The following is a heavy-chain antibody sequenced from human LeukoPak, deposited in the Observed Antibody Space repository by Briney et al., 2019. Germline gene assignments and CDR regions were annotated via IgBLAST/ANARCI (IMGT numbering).Heavy chain of an antibody. CDR2: ITGSGGST. CDR3: AKEGYSTGWLDC. D-gene: IGHD6-19*01. CDR1: GFSFSSYG. Sequence: GGSLRLSCAASGFSFSSYGMTWVRQAPGKGLQWVSRITGSGGSTYYADSVKGRFTLSRDNSKNTLYLQMSSLRVEDTAVYFCAKEGYSTGWLDCWGQGTLVTVSS. J-gene: IGHJ4*02. V-gene: IGHV3-23*01.